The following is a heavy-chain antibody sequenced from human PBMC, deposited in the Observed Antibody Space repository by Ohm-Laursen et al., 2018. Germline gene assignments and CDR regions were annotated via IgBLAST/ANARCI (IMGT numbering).Heavy chain of an antibody. D-gene: IGHD3-22*01. J-gene: IGHJ4*02. CDR1: GGSISSGGYY. Sequence: TLSLTCTVSGGSISSGGYYWSWICQHPGKGLEWIGYIYYSGSTYYNPSLKSRVTISVDTSKNQFSLKLSSVTAADTALYYCARAWDSSGYYSDYWGQGTLVTVSS. CDR3: ARAWDSSGYYSDY. V-gene: IGHV4-31*03. CDR2: IYYSGST.